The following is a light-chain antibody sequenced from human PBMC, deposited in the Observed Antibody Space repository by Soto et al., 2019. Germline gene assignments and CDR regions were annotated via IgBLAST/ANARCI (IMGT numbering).Light chain of an antibody. CDR3: SSHTTTDSHV. J-gene: IGLJ1*01. CDR1: SSDIGAWDY. Sequence: QSVLTLPASVSGSPGQSIAISCTGTSSDIGAWDYVSWYQQHPGKAPKLMIYDVSNRPSGVSNRFSGSKSGYTASLTISGLQPEDEADYYCSSHTTTDSHVFGTGTKVTVL. CDR2: DVS. V-gene: IGLV2-14*01.